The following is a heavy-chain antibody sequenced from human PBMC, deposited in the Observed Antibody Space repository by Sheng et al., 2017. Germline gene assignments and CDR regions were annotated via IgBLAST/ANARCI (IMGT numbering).Heavy chain of an antibody. CDR3: ATGNNFEY. Sequence: EVQLVQSGAEVKKPGESLKISCKGGGHSFTSFWIGWVRQMPGKGLEWMGIIYPGDSESRYSPSFQGQVTFSADKSTDTAYLQWSSLKASDSGIYYCATGNNFEYWGQGTLVTVSS. CDR1: GHSFTSFW. J-gene: IGHJ4*02. V-gene: IGHV5-51*03. CDR2: IYPGDSES.